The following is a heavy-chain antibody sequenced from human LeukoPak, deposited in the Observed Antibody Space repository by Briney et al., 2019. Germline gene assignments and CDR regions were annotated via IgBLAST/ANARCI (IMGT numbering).Heavy chain of an antibody. J-gene: IGHJ4*02. CDR1: GGSISSYY. CDR3: ARYPKTITIFGVVIGGIDY. V-gene: IGHV4-34*01. D-gene: IGHD3-3*01. Sequence: SETLSLTCTVSGGSISSYYWSWIRQPPGKGLEWIGEINHSGSTNYNPSLKSRVTISVDTSKNQFSLKLSSVTAADTAVYYCARYPKTITIFGVVIGGIDYWGQGTLVTVSS. CDR2: INHSGST.